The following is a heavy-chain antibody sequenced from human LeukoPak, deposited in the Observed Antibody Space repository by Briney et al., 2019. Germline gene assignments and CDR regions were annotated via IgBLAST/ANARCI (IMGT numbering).Heavy chain of an antibody. CDR1: GFTFATYA. CDR3: AKGRGTGTYYFDY. J-gene: IGHJ4*02. D-gene: IGHD3/OR15-3a*01. Sequence: SGGSLRLSCAASGFTFATYAMTWVRQAPGKGLERVAALSGSGISTYYADPVKGRFTISRANSENTLHLQMDGLRAEDTAVYFCAKGRGTGTYYFDYWGRGILVTVSS. CDR2: LSGSGIST. V-gene: IGHV3-23*01.